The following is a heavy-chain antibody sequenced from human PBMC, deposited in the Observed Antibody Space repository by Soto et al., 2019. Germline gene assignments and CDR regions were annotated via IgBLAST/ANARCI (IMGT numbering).Heavy chain of an antibody. V-gene: IGHV3-15*07. D-gene: IGHD2-15*01. CDR3: CVVKRLDQYSTSGYWFDP. J-gene: IGHJ5*02. Sequence: WGSLRLSCAASGFTFSSYGMHWVRQAPGKGLEWVGRIKSKADGETKDYGAPVRGRFTISRDDAKDTLYLQMNSLRIEDTAVYYCCVVKRLDQYSTSGYWFDPWGPGTLVTVSS. CDR2: IKSKADGETK. CDR1: GFTFSSYG.